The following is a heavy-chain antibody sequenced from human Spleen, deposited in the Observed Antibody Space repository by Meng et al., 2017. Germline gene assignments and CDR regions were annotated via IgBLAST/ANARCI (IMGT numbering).Heavy chain of an antibody. D-gene: IGHD4-11*01. CDR1: GGSFSDYY. Sequence: QVQLHEWGAGLLKPSETLSPTWFVSGGSFSDYYWSWIRQPPGKGLEWIGEINHSGSTNYNPSLESRATISVDTSQNNLSLKLSSVTAADSAVYYCARGPTTMAHDFDYWGQGTLVTVSS. CDR3: ARGPTTMAHDFDY. CDR2: INHSGST. J-gene: IGHJ4*02. V-gene: IGHV4-34*01.